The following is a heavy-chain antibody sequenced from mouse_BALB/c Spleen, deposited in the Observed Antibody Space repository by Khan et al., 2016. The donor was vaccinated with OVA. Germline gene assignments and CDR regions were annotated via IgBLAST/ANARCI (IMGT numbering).Heavy chain of an antibody. CDR1: GYTFTTYW. CDR2: INPSTGYT. Sequence: QVQLQQSGAELAKPGASVKMSCQTSGYTFTTYWMHWVKQRPGQGLEWIAYINPSTGYTEYNQRFKDKATLTTDKSSSTAYIQLSSLTSEDSAVYDSIRRVVYTIFAYWGQGTMLTVSA. D-gene: IGHD1-1*01. J-gene: IGHJ3*01. V-gene: IGHV1-7*01. CDR3: IRRVVYTIFAY.